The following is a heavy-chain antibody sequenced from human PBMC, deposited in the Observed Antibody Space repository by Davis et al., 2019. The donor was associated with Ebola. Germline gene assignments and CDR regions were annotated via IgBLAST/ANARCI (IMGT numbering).Heavy chain of an antibody. D-gene: IGHD1-26*01. CDR1: GYTFTNYD. CDR2: ISAYNGNT. Sequence: AASVKVSCKASGYTFTNYDINWVRQATGQGLEWMGWISAYNGNTNYAQKLQGRVTMTTDTSTSTAYMELRSLRSDDTAVYYCARDRVVGALDYWGQGTLVTVSS. CDR3: ARDRVVGALDY. J-gene: IGHJ4*02. V-gene: IGHV1-18*01.